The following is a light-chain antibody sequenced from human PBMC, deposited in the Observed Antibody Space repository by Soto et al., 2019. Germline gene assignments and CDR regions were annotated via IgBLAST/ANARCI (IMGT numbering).Light chain of an antibody. CDR3: QQYNSYQYT. V-gene: IGKV1-5*03. J-gene: IGKJ2*01. CDR2: KAS. CDR1: QSISGS. Sequence: DIQMTQSPSTLSASVGDRVTITCRASQSISGSLAWYQQKPGKAPKLLIYKASSLESGVPSRFSGSGSGTEFTLTISSLQPDDFATYYCQQYNSYQYTFGQGTKLEIK.